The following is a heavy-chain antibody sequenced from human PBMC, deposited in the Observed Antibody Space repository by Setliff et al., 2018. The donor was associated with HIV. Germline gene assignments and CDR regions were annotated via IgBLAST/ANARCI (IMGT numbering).Heavy chain of an antibody. J-gene: IGHJ6*03. D-gene: IGHD3-3*01. CDR1: GFSFSSYG. Sequence: GGSLRLSCAASGFSFSSYGMHWVRQAPGKGLEWVAVIWYDGSNKYYADSVKGRFTISRDNSKNTLYLQMNSLRADDTAVYYCAKGSGKITIYYYYMDVWGKGTTVT. CDR3: AKGSGKITIYYYYMDV. V-gene: IGHV3-33*06. CDR2: IWYDGSNK.